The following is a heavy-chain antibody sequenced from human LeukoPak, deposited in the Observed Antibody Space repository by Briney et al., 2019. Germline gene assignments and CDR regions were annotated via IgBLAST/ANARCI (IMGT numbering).Heavy chain of an antibody. CDR3: ARSWYSSSWGYYYYYMDV. CDR2: INPNSGGT. CDR1: GYTFTGYY. V-gene: IGHV1-2*02. D-gene: IGHD6-13*01. Sequence: ASVKVSCKASGYTFTGYYIHWVRQAPGQGLEWMGWINPNSGGTNYAQKFQGRVTMTRDTSISTAYMELSRLRSDDTAVYYCARSWYSSSWGYYYYYMDVWGKGTTVTISS. J-gene: IGHJ6*03.